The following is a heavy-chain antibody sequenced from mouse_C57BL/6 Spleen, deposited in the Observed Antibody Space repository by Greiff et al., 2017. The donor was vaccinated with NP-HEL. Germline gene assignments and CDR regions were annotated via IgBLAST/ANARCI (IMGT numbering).Heavy chain of an antibody. CDR1: GYTFTDYE. V-gene: IGHV1-15*01. CDR2: IDPETGGT. D-gene: IGHD1-1*01. Sequence: VQLQQSGAELVRPGASVTLSCKASGYTFTDYEMHWVKQTPVHGLEWIGAIDPETGGTAYNQKFKGKAILTADKSSSTAYMELRSLTSEDSAVYYCTKGLYYYGSSYAFAYWGQGTLVTVSA. CDR3: TKGLYYYGSSYAFAY. J-gene: IGHJ3*01.